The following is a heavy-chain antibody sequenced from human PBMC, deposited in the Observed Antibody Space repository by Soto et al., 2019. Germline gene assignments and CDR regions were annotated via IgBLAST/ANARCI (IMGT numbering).Heavy chain of an antibody. CDR3: ARETLSFGSALDV. CDR2: ITWNGGNI. V-gene: IGHV3-43*01. J-gene: IGHJ6*02. Sequence: GLSQSLSRAASRCRFDDYNMHWVRQTPGKGLEWVSLITWNGGNIYYADSVKGRFTIARDGITQSVFLQMTTLKREDTGLYYCARETLSFGSALDVWGQGTTVTVS. CDR1: RCRFDDYN. D-gene: IGHD3-3*01.